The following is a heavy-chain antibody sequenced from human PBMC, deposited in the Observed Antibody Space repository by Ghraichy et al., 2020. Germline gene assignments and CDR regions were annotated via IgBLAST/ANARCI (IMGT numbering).Heavy chain of an antibody. CDR3: AGDCSSTSCYTSGYYGMDV. V-gene: IGHV4-34*01. D-gene: IGHD2-2*02. J-gene: IGHJ6*02. CDR1: GGSFSGYY. CDR2: INHSGST. Sequence: SETLSLTCAVYGGSFSGYYWSWIRQPPGKGLEWIGEINHSGSTNYNPSLKSRVTISVDTSKNQFSLKLSSVTAADTAVYYCAGDCSSTSCYTSGYYGMDVWGQGTTVTVSS.